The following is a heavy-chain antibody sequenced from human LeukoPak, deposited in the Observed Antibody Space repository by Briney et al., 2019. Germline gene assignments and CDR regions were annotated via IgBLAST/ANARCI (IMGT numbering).Heavy chain of an antibody. CDR1: GFRFDAYA. CDR2: ISRNSGSI. V-gene: IGHV3-9*01. CDR3: AKVNPSDSSGYYYSSGAFDI. J-gene: IGHJ3*02. Sequence: PGGSLKLSCAASGFRFDAYAMSWVRQAPGKGLEWVSGISRNSGSIGYADSVKGRFTISRDNAKNSLYLQMNSLRAEDTALYYCAKVNPSDSSGYYYSSGAFDIWGQGTMVTVSS. D-gene: IGHD3-22*01.